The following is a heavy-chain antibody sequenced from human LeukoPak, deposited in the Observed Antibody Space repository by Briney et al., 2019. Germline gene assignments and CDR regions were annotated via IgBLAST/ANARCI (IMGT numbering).Heavy chain of an antibody. CDR3: ARRSGEGYFDC. CDR1: GFTVSSNY. CDR2: IYSGGDT. D-gene: IGHD3-3*01. Sequence: QTGGSLRLSCAASGFTVSSNYMTWVRQAPGKGLEWLSVIYSGGDTYYADSVKGRFTISRDNSKNTLYLQMNSLRAEDKAVYYCARRSGEGYFDCWGQGTLVTVSS. J-gene: IGHJ4*02. V-gene: IGHV3-66*01.